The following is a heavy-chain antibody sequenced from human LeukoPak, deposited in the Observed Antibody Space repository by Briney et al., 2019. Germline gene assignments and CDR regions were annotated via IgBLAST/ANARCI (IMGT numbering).Heavy chain of an antibody. V-gene: IGHV4-59*11. Sequence: SETLSLTCTVSGGSISSHYWSWIRQPPGKGLEWIGYIYYSGSTNYNPSLKSRVTISVDTSKNQFSLKRSSVTAADTAVYYCARVRAVVVPAAIPMEAYYYYYMDVWGKGTTVTVSS. D-gene: IGHD2-2*02. J-gene: IGHJ6*03. CDR2: IYYSGST. CDR1: GGSISSHY. CDR3: ARVRAVVVPAAIPMEAYYYYYMDV.